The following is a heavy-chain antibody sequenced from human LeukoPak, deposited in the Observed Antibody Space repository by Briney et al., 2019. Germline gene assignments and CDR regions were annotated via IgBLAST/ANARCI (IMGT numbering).Heavy chain of an antibody. J-gene: IGHJ3*02. CDR3: ASGDGYNLFAFDI. D-gene: IGHD5-24*01. CDR1: GYSINNNYY. V-gene: IGHV4-38-2*02. CDR2: MYYTGSI. Sequence: SETLSLTCTVSGYSINNNYYWDWIRQPPGEGLHWIGSMYYTGSIYYSPSLKSRVTISVDTSKNQFSLKLSSVTAADTAVYYCASGDGYNLFAFDIWGQGTMVTVSS.